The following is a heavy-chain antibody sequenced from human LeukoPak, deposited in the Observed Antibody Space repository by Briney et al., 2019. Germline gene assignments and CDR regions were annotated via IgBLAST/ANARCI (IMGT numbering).Heavy chain of an antibody. CDR2: IYYSGGI. J-gene: IGHJ4*02. CDR1: GGAFSSFY. Sequence: SETLSLTCTVSGGAFSSFYWSWVWQPPGKGLEWIGYIYYSGGINYNPSLKTRVTISVDTSKNQFALKLSSVTAADTAVYYCATGGALFPHIWGQGTLVTVSS. V-gene: IGHV4-59*01. D-gene: IGHD2-21*01. CDR3: ATGGALFPHI.